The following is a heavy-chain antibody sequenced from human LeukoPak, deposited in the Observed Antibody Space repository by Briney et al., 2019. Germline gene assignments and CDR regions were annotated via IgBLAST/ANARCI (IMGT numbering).Heavy chain of an antibody. Sequence: SETLSLTCAVSDYSIGSGYYWGWIRQPPGKELEWIGNIYHGGRTYYNPSLKSRVTVSLGTSKNLFSLKVSFVTAADTAVYYCASHTRMTAALHSWGQGTLVTVSS. CDR2: IYHGGRT. J-gene: IGHJ4*02. CDR3: ASHTRMTAALHS. CDR1: DYSIGSGYY. V-gene: IGHV4-38-2*01. D-gene: IGHD6-13*01.